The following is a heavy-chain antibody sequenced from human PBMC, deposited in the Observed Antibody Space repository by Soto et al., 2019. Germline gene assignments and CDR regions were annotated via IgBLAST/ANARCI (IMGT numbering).Heavy chain of an antibody. CDR2: ISYDGSNK. V-gene: IGHV3-30-3*01. CDR1: GFTFSSYT. D-gene: IGHD2-21*02. J-gene: IGHJ4*02. CDR3: AREVGTAEFDY. Sequence: QVQLVESGGGVVQPGRSLRLSCAASGFTFSSYTMHWVRQAPGKGLEWVAVISYDGSNKYCVDSVRGRFTISRDNSKNTLYLQMNSLRAEDTAVYYCAREVGTAEFDYWGQGTLVTVSS.